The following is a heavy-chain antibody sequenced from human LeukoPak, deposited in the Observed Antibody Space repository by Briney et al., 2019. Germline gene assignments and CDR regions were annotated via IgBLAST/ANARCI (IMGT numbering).Heavy chain of an antibody. V-gene: IGHV4-34*01. J-gene: IGHJ4*02. CDR1: GGSFSGYY. D-gene: IGHD3-10*01. Sequence: PSETLSLTCAVYGGSFSGYYWSWIRQPPGKGREWIGEINHSGSTNYNPSLKSRVTISVDTSKNQFSLKLSSVTAADTAVYYCARGARDYYGSGSYYPHFDYWGQGTLVTVSS. CDR3: ARGARDYYGSGSYYPHFDY. CDR2: INHSGST.